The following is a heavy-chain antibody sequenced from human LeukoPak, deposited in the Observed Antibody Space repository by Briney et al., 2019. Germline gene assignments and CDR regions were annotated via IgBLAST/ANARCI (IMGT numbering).Heavy chain of an antibody. Sequence: SETLSLTCSVSGGSVSSYYWSWIRQPPGKELEWIGYVYYTGSAYYNPSLKSRVTISVDTSKNQFSLNLSSVTAADTAVYYCARDRGGDHYFDYWGQGSQVTVSS. J-gene: IGHJ4*02. CDR1: GGSVSSYY. CDR3: ARDRGGDHYFDY. CDR2: VYYTGSA. D-gene: IGHD2-21*02. V-gene: IGHV4-59*02.